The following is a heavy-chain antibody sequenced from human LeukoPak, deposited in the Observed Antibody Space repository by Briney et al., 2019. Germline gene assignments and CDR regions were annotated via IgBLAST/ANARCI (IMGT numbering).Heavy chain of an antibody. CDR1: GDSISTSNSY. J-gene: IGHJ5*02. CDR3: ARRRPLWFGGHRNWFDP. V-gene: IGHV4-39*01. CDR2: IYYSGNT. Sequence: SETLSLTCTVSGDSISTSNSYWGWIRQPPGKGLEWNGSIYYSGNTYYNASLKSRVTISVDTSKNQFSLKFTSVTAADTAVYYCARRRPLWFGGHRNWFDPWGQGTLVTVSS. D-gene: IGHD3-10*01.